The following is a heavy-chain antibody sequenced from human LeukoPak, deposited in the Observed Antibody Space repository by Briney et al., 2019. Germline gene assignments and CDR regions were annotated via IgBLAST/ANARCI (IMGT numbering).Heavy chain of an antibody. CDR2: ISGSGGST. D-gene: IGHD6-19*01. V-gene: IGHV3-23*01. CDR1: GFTFSSYA. Sequence: GGSLRLSCAASGFTFSSYAMSWVRQAPGKGLEWVSAISGSGGSTYYADSVKGRSTISRDNSKNTLYLQMNSLRAEDTAVYYCAKDSLLRGYSSVNWFDPWGQGTLVTVSS. J-gene: IGHJ5*02. CDR3: AKDSLLRGYSSVNWFDP.